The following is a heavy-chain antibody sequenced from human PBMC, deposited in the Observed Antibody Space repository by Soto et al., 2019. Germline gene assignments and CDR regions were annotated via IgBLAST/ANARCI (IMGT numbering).Heavy chain of an antibody. CDR1: GFIFTNYG. Sequence: EASVKVSCKASGFIFTNYGINWMRQAPGQGLEWVGWISGYNDKTDYAQKFQGRVTMTKDTSATTAYLDVWNLRPGDTAIYYCARSKYYYEDSEAQCDPWGQGTLVTVSS. J-gene: IGHJ5*02. CDR3: ARSKYYYEDSEAQCDP. D-gene: IGHD3-22*01. V-gene: IGHV1-18*04. CDR2: ISGYNDKT.